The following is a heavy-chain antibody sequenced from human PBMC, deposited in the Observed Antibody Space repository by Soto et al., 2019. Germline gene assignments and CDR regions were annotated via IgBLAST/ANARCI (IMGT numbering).Heavy chain of an antibody. CDR3: ARDRRYDFSRGGFDP. CDR1: GGSFSGYY. CDR2: INHSGST. Sequence: TLSLTCAVYGGSFSGYYWSWIRQPPGKGLEWIGEINHSGSTNYNPSLKSRVTISVDTSKNQFSLKLSSVTAADTAVYYCARDRRYDFSRGGFDPWGQGTLVTVSS. J-gene: IGHJ5*02. D-gene: IGHD3-3*01. V-gene: IGHV4-34*01.